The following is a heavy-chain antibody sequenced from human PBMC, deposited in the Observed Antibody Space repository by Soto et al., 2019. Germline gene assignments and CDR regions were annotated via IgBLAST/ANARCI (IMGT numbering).Heavy chain of an antibody. CDR2: IYYSGST. J-gene: IGHJ4*02. D-gene: IGHD1-26*01. Sequence: SETLSLTCTVSGGSISSYYWSWIRQPPGKGLEWIGYIYYSGSTNYNASLKSRVTISVDTSKNQFSLKLSSVTAADTAVYYCERRYGGNFDYWGQGPLVTVSS. V-gene: IGHV4-59*01. CDR1: GGSISSYY. CDR3: ERRYGGNFDY.